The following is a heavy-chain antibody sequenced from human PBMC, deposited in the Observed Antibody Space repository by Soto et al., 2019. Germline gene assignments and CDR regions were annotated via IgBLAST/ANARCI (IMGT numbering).Heavy chain of an antibody. CDR2: ISYDGSNK. D-gene: IGHD3-9*01. CDR1: GFTFSSYA. Sequence: QVQLVESGGGVVQPGRSLRLSCAASGFTFSSYAMHWVRQAPGKGLEWVAVISYDGSNKYYADSVKGRFTISRDNSKNTRYLQMNSLRAEDTAVYYCARGGPPVLRYFDWTYAFDIWGQGTMVTVSS. J-gene: IGHJ3*02. CDR3: ARGGPPVLRYFDWTYAFDI. V-gene: IGHV3-30-3*01.